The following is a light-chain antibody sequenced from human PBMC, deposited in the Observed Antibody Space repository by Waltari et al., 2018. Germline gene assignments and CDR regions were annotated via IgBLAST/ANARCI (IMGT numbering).Light chain of an antibody. V-gene: IGLV2-8*01. CDR2: EVT. CDR3: TSLAAGSTWV. J-gene: IGLJ3*02. Sequence: QSALTQPPSASGSPGQSVTIACTGTRSDVGYYNYVSWSQQPPGKAPELGFYEVTKRTAGVPDRFPGSKSDNTASLTVSGVQVEDEADYYCTSLAAGSTWVFGGGTKLTVL. CDR1: RSDVGYYNY.